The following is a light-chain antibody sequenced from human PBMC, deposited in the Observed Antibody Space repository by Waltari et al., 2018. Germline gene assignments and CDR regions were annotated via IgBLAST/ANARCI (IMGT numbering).Light chain of an antibody. V-gene: IGLV1-44*01. CDR2: YNG. J-gene: IGLJ3*02. CDR1: RSNGGRNM. Sequence: QSVVTQPPSASGTTGQRVIFSCSGSRSNGGRNMVTWYQQVPGTAPKLLIYYNGQRPSGVPDRFSGSKSGTSASLAISGLQSDDEADYYCAVWDQRLNGWLFGGGTRLTVL. CDR3: AVWDQRLNGWL.